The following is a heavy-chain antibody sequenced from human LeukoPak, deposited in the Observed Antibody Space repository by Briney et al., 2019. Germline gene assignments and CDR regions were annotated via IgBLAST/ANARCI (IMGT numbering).Heavy chain of an antibody. CDR1: GFTFSSYG. Sequence: GGSLRLSCAASGFTFSSYGMHWVRQAPGKGLEGVAFIRYDGSNKFYADSVKGRFTISRDNSKSTLYLQMNSLRAEDTAVYYCANSGGYYPTGYFDYWGQGTLVTVSS. D-gene: IGHD3-22*01. V-gene: IGHV3-30*02. CDR3: ANSGGYYPTGYFDY. CDR2: IRYDGSNK. J-gene: IGHJ4*02.